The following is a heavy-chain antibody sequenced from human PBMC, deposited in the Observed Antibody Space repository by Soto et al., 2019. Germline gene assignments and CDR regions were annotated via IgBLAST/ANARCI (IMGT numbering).Heavy chain of an antibody. CDR1: GFTFENFA. V-gene: IGHV3-9*01. CDR3: AKAPKVVTHWFDP. CDR2: IDWNSGTI. D-gene: IGHD2-21*02. J-gene: IGHJ5*02. Sequence: EMQLVESGGGLVQPGRSLRLSCAVSGFTFENFALHWVRQPPGKGLEWVSGIDWNSGTIAYADSVKGRFTLSRDSATSSLYLHLDGLRPEDTAFYYCAKAPKVVTHWFDPCGQGTLVTVSS.